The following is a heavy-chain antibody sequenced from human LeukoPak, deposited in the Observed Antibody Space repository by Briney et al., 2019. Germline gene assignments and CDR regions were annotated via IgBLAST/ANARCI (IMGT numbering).Heavy chain of an antibody. Sequence: GASVKVSCKASGYSFTSYAINWVRQAPGQGLEWVGWIGAYNGNTDYARKLQDRVTMTTDSSTSTAYMELRSLTSDDTAVYYCARDPLRSTWSSYYNALDVWGQGTTVTVSS. D-gene: IGHD6-13*01. CDR2: IGAYNGNT. CDR1: GYSFTSYA. CDR3: ARDPLRSTWSSYYNALDV. J-gene: IGHJ6*02. V-gene: IGHV1-18*01.